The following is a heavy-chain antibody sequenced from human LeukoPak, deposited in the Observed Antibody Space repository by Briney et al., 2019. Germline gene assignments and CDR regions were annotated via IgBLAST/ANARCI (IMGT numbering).Heavy chain of an antibody. CDR3: ARARRRYSSSWYNAFDI. J-gene: IGHJ3*02. CDR2: INPNSGGT. D-gene: IGHD6-13*01. CDR1: GYTFTGYY. Sequence: GASVKVSCKASGYTFTGYYMHWVRQAPGQGLEWMGWINPNSGGTNYAQKFQGRVTMTRDTSISTAYMELSRLRSDDTAVYYCARARRRYSSSWYNAFDIWGQGTMVTVSS. V-gene: IGHV1-2*02.